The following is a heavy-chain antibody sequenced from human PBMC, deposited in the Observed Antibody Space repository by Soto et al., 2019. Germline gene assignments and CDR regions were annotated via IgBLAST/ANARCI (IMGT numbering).Heavy chain of an antibody. CDR1: DDCRSRGAPY. J-gene: IGHJ5*02. V-gene: IGHV4-30-4*01. CDR2: IYYSGST. D-gene: IGHD3-22*01. Sequence: TRSVADDCRSRGAPYRSWNNQPPGKGLEWIGYIYYSGSTYYNPSLKSRVTISVDTSKNQFSLKLSSVTAADTAVYYCARVDRRLIYYYESRGDEKGFSRDPCCQGTPVPVSS. CDR3: ARVDRRLIYYYESRGDEKGFSRDP.